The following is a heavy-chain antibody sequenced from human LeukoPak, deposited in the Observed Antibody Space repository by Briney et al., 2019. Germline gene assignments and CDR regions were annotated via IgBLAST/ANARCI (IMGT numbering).Heavy chain of an antibody. CDR1: GFTFSSYW. D-gene: IGHD3-22*01. CDR2: IKQDGSEK. V-gene: IGHV3-7*01. Sequence: GGSLRLSCAASGFTFSSYWMSWVRQAPGKGLEWVANIKQDGSEKYYVDSVKGRFTISRDNAKNSLYLQMTSLRAEDTAVYYCARDKTYYYDSSGYSYYYYGMDVWGQGTTVTVSS. CDR3: ARDKTYYYDSSGYSYYYYGMDV. J-gene: IGHJ6*02.